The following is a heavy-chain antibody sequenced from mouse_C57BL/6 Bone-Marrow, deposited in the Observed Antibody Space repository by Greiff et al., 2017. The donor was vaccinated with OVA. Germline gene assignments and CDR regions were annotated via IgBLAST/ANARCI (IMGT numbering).Heavy chain of an antibody. J-gene: IGHJ1*03. CDR3: ARGTAQSSRYFDV. CDR2: IDPATGNT. D-gene: IGHD3-2*02. CDR1: GFNITNTY. Sequence: VQLKESVAELVRPGASVKLSCTASGFNITNTYMHWVKQRPEQGLEWIGRIDPATGNTNYAQKFQGKATITADTSSNTAYLQLNSLTSEDTAVYYCARGTAQSSRYFDVWGTGTTVTVSS. V-gene: IGHV14-3*01.